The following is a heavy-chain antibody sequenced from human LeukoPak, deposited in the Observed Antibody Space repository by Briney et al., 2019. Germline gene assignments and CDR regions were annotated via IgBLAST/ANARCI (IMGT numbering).Heavy chain of an antibody. CDR2: ISASGGTT. V-gene: IGHV3-23*01. D-gene: IGHD3-3*01. CDR1: GFTFNNYA. Sequence: GVSLRLSCVGSGFTFNNYAMTWVRQAPGEGLEWVSGISASGGTTYYADSVKGRFTISRDNSKNTLYFQMNSLRAEDTAVYFCAKLLELQTATFDIWGQGTMVTGPS. CDR3: AKLLELQTATFDI. J-gene: IGHJ3*02.